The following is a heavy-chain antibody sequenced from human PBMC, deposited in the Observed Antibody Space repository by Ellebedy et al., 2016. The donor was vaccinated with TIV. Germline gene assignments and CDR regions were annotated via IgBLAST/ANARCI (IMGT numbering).Heavy chain of an antibody. CDR3: EPSFDYTGESRDS. D-gene: IGHD4-11*01. V-gene: IGHV3-30*02. CDR1: GFTFSCYG. Sequence: GESLKISCAASGFTFSCYGMHWVRPAPGKGLEWVSFICSDGGGEYADSVKGRFTISTDNSKNTLYLQMNSLRIEDTAVYYCEPSFDYTGESRDSWGQGTLVTVS. J-gene: IGHJ4*02. CDR2: ICSDGGGE.